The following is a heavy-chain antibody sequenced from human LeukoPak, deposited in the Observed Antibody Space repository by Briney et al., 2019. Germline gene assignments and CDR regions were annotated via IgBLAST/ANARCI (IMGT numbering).Heavy chain of an antibody. D-gene: IGHD3-3*01. V-gene: IGHV3-23*01. CDR2: ISGSGGST. Sequence: GGSLRLSCAASGFTFSSYAMSWVRQAPGKGLEWVSAISGSGGSTYYVDSVKGRFTISRDNSKNTLYLQMNSLRAEDTAVYYCAKNLEGDDYDFWSGYYSGGAFDIWGQGTMVTVSS. J-gene: IGHJ3*02. CDR1: GFTFSSYA. CDR3: AKNLEGDDYDFWSGYYSGGAFDI.